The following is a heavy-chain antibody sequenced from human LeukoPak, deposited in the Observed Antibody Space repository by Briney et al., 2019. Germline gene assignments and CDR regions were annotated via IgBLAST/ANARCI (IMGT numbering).Heavy chain of an antibody. D-gene: IGHD7-27*01. CDR1: GFSLSTSGMC. V-gene: IGHV2-70*11. J-gene: IGHJ4*02. CDR3: ARILSHWGSLDY. CDR2: IDWDDDK. Sequence: SGPALVKPTQTLTLTCTFSGFSLSTSGMCVSWIRQPPGKALEWLARIDWDDDKYYSTSLKTRLTISKDTSKNQVVLTMTNMDPVDTATYYCARILSHWGSLDYWGQGTLVTVSS.